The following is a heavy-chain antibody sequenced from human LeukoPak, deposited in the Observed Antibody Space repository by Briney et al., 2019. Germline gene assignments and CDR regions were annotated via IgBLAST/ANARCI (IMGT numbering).Heavy chain of an antibody. CDR2: ISAYNGHT. CDR3: ARGSSGLTGFDY. J-gene: IGHJ4*02. Sequence: ASVKVSCKASGYPFTSYGITWVRQAPGQGLEWMGWISAYNGHTSYAQNLQGRVTMTTDTSTSTAYMELRSLRSDDTAVYYCARGSSGLTGFDYWGQGTLVTVSS. D-gene: IGHD6-19*01. CDR1: GYPFTSYG. V-gene: IGHV1-18*01.